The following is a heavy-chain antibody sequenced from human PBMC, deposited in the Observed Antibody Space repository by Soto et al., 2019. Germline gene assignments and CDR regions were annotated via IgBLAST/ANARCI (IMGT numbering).Heavy chain of an antibody. D-gene: IGHD3-16*01. CDR3: ARVWGKLRGYDAFDI. CDR1: GFTFSSYE. Sequence: GGSLRLSCAASGFTFSSYEMNWVRQAPGKGLEWVSYISSSGSTIYCADSVKGRFTISRDNAKNSLYLQMNSLRAEDTAVYYCARVWGKLRGYDAFDIWGQGTMVTVSS. J-gene: IGHJ3*02. CDR2: ISSSGSTI. V-gene: IGHV3-48*03.